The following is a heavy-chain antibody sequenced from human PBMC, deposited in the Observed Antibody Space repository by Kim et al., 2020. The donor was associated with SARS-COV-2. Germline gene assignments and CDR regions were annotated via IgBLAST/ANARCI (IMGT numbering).Heavy chain of an antibody. J-gene: IGHJ4*02. CDR3: ATRSYWQQPPELFDY. CDR1: GFTFSSYA. V-gene: IGHV3-23*01. Sequence: GGSLRLSCAASGFTFSSYAMSWVRQAPGKGLEWVSAISGSGGSTYYADSVKGRFTISRDNSKNTLYLQMNSLRAEDTAVYYCATRSYWQQPPELFDYWGQGTLVTVSS. CDR2: ISGSGGST. D-gene: IGHD6-13*01.